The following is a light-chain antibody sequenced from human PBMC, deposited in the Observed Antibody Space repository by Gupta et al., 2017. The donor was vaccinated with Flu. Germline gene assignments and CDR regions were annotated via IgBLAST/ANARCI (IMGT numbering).Light chain of an antibody. Sequence: QSALTQPRSVSGSPGQSVTISCTGTSSDVGVYNYVSWYQQHPGKAPKLIIYDVSKRPSRVPDRFSGSKSGTTASLTISRLQTEDEADYYCCSYAGSYTGVFGGGTKLTVL. CDR3: CSYAGSYTGV. CDR2: DVS. V-gene: IGLV2-11*01. J-gene: IGLJ3*02. CDR1: SSDVGVYNY.